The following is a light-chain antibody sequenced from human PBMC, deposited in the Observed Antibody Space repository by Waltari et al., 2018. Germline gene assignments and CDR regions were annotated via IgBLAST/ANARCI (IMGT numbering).Light chain of an antibody. CDR1: QTVLYSSNNKNY. J-gene: IGKJ3*01. Sequence: DIVMTQSPDSLAVSLGERAPISCNSSQTVLYSSNNKNYLAWYQQKTGQPPRLLLYWASTRDSGVPARFSGSGSGTDFTLTISSLQAEDAAVYYCQQYFDSPLTFGPGTRVEI. V-gene: IGKV4-1*01. CDR3: QQYFDSPLT. CDR2: WAS.